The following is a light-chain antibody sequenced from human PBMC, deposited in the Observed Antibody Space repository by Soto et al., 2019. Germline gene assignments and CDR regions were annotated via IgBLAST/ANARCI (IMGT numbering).Light chain of an antibody. CDR3: ISYAVTTSYV. V-gene: IGLV2-8*01. CDR2: EVD. Sequence: QSVLTQPPPASGSPLQSVTISCTGTSSDVGGYNFVSWYQQHPGKAPKLMIYEVDKRPSGVPDRFSGSKSGNTASLTVSGLQAEDEADYYCISYAVTTSYVFGTGTKVTVL. CDR1: SSDVGGYNF. J-gene: IGLJ1*01.